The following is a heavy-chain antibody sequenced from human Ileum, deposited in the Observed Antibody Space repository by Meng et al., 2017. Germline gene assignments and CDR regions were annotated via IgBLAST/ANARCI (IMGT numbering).Heavy chain of an antibody. CDR1: GFTLSRYW. Sequence: GVGVVQLGGSLRLSFVVSGFTLSRYWLHWVRQAPGKGLVWVSRMNSDGTTTDYADSVKGRFTISRDNAKNTLYLQMNSLRAEDTAVYYCARGGSSAWYWGQGALVTVSS. D-gene: IGHD6-19*01. CDR2: MNSDGTTT. CDR3: ARGGSSAWY. J-gene: IGHJ4*02. V-gene: IGHV3-74*01.